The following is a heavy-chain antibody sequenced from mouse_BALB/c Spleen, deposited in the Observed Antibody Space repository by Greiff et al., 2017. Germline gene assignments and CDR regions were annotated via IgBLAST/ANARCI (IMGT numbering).Heavy chain of an antibody. V-gene: IGHV3-6*02. J-gene: IGHJ3*01. CDR1: GYSITSGYY. CDR3: ARDEGFSY. Sequence: EVKLQESGPGLVKPSQSLSLTCSVTGYSITSGYYWNWIRQFPGNKLEWMGYISYDGSNHYNPSLKNRISITRDTSKNQFFLKLNSVTTEDTATYYCARDEGFSYWGQGTLVTVSA. CDR2: ISYDGSN.